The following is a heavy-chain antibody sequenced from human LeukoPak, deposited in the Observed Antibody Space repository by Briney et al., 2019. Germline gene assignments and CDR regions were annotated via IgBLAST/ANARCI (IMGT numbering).Heavy chain of an antibody. CDR2: INNDGSTT. CDR1: GFTFINYW. J-gene: IGHJ4*02. CDR3: ARGGFCSGADCRGSFDY. D-gene: IGHD2-15*01. Sequence: PGGSLRLSCAASGFTFINYWMHWVRQAPGEGLVWVSHINNDGSTTTYADSAKGRFTISRDNAKNKLYLHVNSLRAEDTAVYYCARGGFCSGADCRGSFDYWGQGSLVTVSS. V-gene: IGHV3-74*01.